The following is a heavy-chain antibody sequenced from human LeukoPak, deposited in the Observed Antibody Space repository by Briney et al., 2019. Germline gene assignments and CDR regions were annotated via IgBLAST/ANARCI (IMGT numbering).Heavy chain of an antibody. D-gene: IGHD3-22*01. CDR3: ARRPSFYYDSSGYFTADAFDI. J-gene: IGHJ3*02. CDR2: IYYSGST. CDR1: GGSISSSSYY. Sequence: SETLSLTCTVSGGSISSSSYYWGWIRQPPGKGLEWIGSIYYSGSTYYNPSLKRRVTISVDTSKNQFSLKLSSVTAADTAVYYCARRPSFYYDSSGYFTADAFDIWGQGTMVTVSS. V-gene: IGHV4-39*01.